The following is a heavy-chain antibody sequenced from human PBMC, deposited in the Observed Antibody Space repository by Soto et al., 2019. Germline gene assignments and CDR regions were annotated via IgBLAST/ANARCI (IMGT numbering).Heavy chain of an antibody. D-gene: IGHD4-4*01. CDR1: GFTVSSNY. CDR2: IYSGGST. CDR3: ATFTVTNYYYYYYGMDV. V-gene: IGHV3-53*01. J-gene: IGHJ6*02. Sequence: PGGSLRLSCAASGFTVSSNYMSWVRQAPGKGLEWVSIIYSGGSTYYADSVKGRFTISRDISKNTLCLQMNSLRAEDTAVYYCATFTVTNYYYYYYGMDVWGQGTTVTV.